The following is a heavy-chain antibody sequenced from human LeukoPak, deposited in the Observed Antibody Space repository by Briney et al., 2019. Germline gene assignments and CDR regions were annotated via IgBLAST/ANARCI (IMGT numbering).Heavy chain of an antibody. J-gene: IGHJ6*03. D-gene: IGHD2-15*01. Sequence: GGSLRLSCEVSGFTFSNYEMNWVRQAPGKGLEWVSYISTRGSTIYYADSVKGRFTISRDNAKNSLYLQMNSLRAEDTAVYYCARQLGYCSGGSCYMDVWGKGTTVTVSS. V-gene: IGHV3-48*03. CDR2: ISTRGSTI. CDR1: GFTFSNYE. CDR3: ARQLGYCSGGSCYMDV.